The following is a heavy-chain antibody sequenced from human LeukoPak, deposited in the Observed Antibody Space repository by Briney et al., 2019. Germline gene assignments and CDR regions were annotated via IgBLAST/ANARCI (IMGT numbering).Heavy chain of an antibody. CDR3: VRARGCSNCLLTDGFDS. J-gene: IGHJ3*01. Sequence: VASLKVSCKASGRLFSSYGIAWVRQAPGEGLEWLGWISNFDGDTKVAENLQGRVTLTTDTSTSTAYMELRSLKSDHTAVYYCVRARGCSNCLLTDGFDSWGQGTKVTVSS. V-gene: IGHV1-18*01. D-gene: IGHD6-13*01. CDR1: GRLFSSYG. CDR2: ISNFDGDT.